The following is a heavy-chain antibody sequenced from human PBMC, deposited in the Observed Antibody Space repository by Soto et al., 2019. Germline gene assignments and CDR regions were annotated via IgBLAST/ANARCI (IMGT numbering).Heavy chain of an antibody. J-gene: IGHJ4*02. CDR2: IYYSGRT. CDR3: ARVGGDDFGDSGGFDY. D-gene: IGHD4-17*01. V-gene: IGHV4-59*01. Sequence: PSETLSHTCTVSGGSIRDYVWTWIRQPPGKGLEWIGYIYYSGRTNYNPSLKSRVSISVDTSKNHFSLQLRSVTAADTAVYYCARVGGDDFGDSGGFDYWGQGTLVTVSS. CDR1: GGSIRDYV.